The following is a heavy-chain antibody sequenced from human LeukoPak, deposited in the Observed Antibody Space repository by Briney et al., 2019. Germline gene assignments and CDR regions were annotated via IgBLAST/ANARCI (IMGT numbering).Heavy chain of an antibody. D-gene: IGHD1-26*01. V-gene: IGHV4-31*03. CDR3: ASGSYYFDY. CDR2: VYYSVNT. Sequence: SGTLSLTCTVSGGSISSGGYYWSWIRQHPGKGLEWIGFVYYSVNTYNNPSLKSRISITVDTSKNQFSLKLNSVTAAATAVYYCASGSYYFDYWGQGTLVTVSS. CDR1: GGSISSGGYY. J-gene: IGHJ4*02.